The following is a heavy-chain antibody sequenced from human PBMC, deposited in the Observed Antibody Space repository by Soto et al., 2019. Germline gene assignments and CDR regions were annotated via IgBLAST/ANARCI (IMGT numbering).Heavy chain of an antibody. CDR1: GGFVSSGSYY. Sequence: QAQLQQWGAGLLKHSETLSLTCAVYGGFVSSGSYYWSWIRQPPGKGLEWIGEMSHSGGTHFNPSLKSRLTTWVDTSKTQFSLKMTSVTAAETALYYCARVERATATTVVDAFDIWGPGTMVTVSS. D-gene: IGHD1-1*01. V-gene: IGHV4-34*01. J-gene: IGHJ3*02. CDR2: MSHSGGT. CDR3: ARVERATATTVVDAFDI.